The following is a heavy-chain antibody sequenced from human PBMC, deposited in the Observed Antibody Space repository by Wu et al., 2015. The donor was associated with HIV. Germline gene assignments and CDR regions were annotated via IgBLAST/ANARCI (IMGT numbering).Heavy chain of an antibody. D-gene: IGHD6-13*01. J-gene: IGHJ3*02. CDR1: GGTFSSYT. CDR3: ARVAGSSWYREFDM. V-gene: IGHV1-69*12. Sequence: QVQLVQSGAEVKKPGSSVKVSCKSSGGTFSSYTINWVRQAPGHGLEWVGGIIPLFDTSHSAQNFRDRVTITADESTSTAYMELNSLTFEDTAVYYCARVAGSSWYREFDMWGQGTMVTVSS. CDR2: IIPLFDTS.